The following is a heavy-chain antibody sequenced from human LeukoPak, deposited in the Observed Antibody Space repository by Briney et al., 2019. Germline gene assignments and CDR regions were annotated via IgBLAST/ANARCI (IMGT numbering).Heavy chain of an antibody. D-gene: IGHD1-26*01. J-gene: IGHJ4*02. CDR1: GFTFSHYS. CDR3: ARVGATGSYYFDY. V-gene: IGHV3-48*02. Sequence: PGGSLRLSCVASGFTFSHYSMGWVRQAPGKGLEWISYISSAGSIKSYADSMKGRVTISRDSAKNSLFLQMNSLRDEDTAFYYCARVGATGSYYFDYGGQGTLVSVSS. CDR2: ISSAGSIK.